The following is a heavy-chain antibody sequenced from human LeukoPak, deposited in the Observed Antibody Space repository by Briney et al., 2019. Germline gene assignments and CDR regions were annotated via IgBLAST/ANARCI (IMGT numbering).Heavy chain of an antibody. CDR2: IYYSGST. D-gene: IGHD3-22*01. J-gene: IGHJ3*02. Sequence: SETLSLTCTVSGGSISYYYWTWIRQPPGKGLEWIGYIYYSGSTNYNPSLKSRVTISVDTSKNQFSLRLSSVTAADTAVYYCARPDSSGSDPDAFDIWGQGTMVTVSS. CDR1: GGSISYYY. CDR3: ARPDSSGSDPDAFDI. V-gene: IGHV4-59*08.